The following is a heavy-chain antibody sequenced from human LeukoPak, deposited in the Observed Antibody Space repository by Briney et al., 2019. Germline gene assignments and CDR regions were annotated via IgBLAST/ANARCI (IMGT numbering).Heavy chain of an antibody. D-gene: IGHD3-22*01. J-gene: IGHJ4*02. V-gene: IGHV1-2*02. CDR2: INPNSGGT. CDR1: GYTFTSYG. CDR3: ARDRGYWLGYFDY. Sequence: GASVKVSCKASGYTFTSYGISWVRQAPGQGREWMGWINPNSGGTNFAQKFQGRVTMTRDTSISTAYMELSRLTSDDTAVYYCARDRGYWLGYFDYWGQGTLVTVSS.